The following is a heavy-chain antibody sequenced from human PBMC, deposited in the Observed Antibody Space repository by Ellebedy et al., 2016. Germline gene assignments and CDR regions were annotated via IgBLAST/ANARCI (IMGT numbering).Heavy chain of an antibody. CDR2: ISSSSSYI. J-gene: IGHJ4*02. V-gene: IGHV3-21*01. CDR1: GVTFSSYN. D-gene: IGHD3-10*01. CDR3: ARFLGFGEPFDY. Sequence: GGSLRLXXAASGVTFSSYNMNWVRQAPGKGLEWVSSISSSSSYIYYADSVKGRFTISRDNAKNSLYLQMNSLRVEDTAVYYCARFLGFGEPFDYWGQGTLVTVSS.